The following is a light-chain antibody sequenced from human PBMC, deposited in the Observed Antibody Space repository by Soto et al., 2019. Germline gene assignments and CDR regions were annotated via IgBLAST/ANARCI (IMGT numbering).Light chain of an antibody. CDR3: QQYISYSPYT. V-gene: IGKV1-5*03. CDR1: QSISGW. J-gene: IGKJ2*01. Sequence: DIQMTQSPSTLYASVGDRGTITCRASQSISGWLDWYQQKPGKAPKLLIYKASSLEIEVPSRFSGSGSGTEFTITISSLQPDDFATYYCQQYISYSPYTFVHGTKLEIK. CDR2: KAS.